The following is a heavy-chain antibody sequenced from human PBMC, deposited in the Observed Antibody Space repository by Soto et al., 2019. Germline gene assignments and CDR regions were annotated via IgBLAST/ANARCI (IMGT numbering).Heavy chain of an antibody. CDR3: ARGKPRGYSSGWFAPLLDY. D-gene: IGHD6-19*01. CDR1: VGSFSGYY. V-gene: IGHV4-34*01. Sequence: SETLSLTCSVYVGSFSGYYWSWIRQPPGKGLEWIGEINHSGSTNYNPSLKSRVTISVDTSKNQFSLKLSSVTAADTAVYYCARGKPRGYSSGWFAPLLDYWGQGTLVTVSS. CDR2: INHSGST. J-gene: IGHJ4*02.